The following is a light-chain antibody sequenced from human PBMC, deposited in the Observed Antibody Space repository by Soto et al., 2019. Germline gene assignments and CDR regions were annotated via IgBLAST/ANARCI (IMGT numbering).Light chain of an antibody. CDR1: SSDVGGYNY. V-gene: IGLV2-14*01. CDR2: EVS. J-gene: IGLJ2*01. Sequence: QSALTQPASVSGSPGQSITISCTGTSSDVGGYNYVSWYQQHPGKAPKLMIYEVSNRPSGVSNRFYGSKSGNTASLTISRLQAEDEADYYCRSYTSSSTLGVFGGGPKLTVL. CDR3: RSYTSSSTLGV.